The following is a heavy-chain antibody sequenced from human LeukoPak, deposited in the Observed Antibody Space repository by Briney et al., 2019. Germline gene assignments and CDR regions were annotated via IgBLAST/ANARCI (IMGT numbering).Heavy chain of an antibody. CDR1: GFTFSNSA. V-gene: IGHV1-58*01. CDR2: IIVGSGST. D-gene: IGHD3-10*01. CDR3: ARLSPISGSSYYYYGMDV. J-gene: IGHJ6*02. Sequence: SVKVSCKASGFTFSNSAVHWVRQARGQRLEWIGWIIVGSGSTNYAQKFQERVTISRDMSTSTAYMELSSLRSEDTAVYYCARLSPISGSSYYYYGMDVWGQGTTVTVSS.